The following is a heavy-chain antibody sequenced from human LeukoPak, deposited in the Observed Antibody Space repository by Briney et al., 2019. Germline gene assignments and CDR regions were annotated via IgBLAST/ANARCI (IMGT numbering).Heavy chain of an antibody. D-gene: IGHD6-19*01. CDR1: GFTFSSYS. CDR3: ASSSGWYEGGAFDI. J-gene: IGHJ3*02. CDR2: ISSSSSYI. V-gene: IGHV3-21*01. Sequence: PGGSLRLSCAASGFTFSSYSMNWVRQAPGKGLEWVSSISSSSSYIYYADSVKGRFTISRDNAKNSLYLQMNSLRAEDTAVYYCASSSGWYEGGAFDIWGQGTMVTVSS.